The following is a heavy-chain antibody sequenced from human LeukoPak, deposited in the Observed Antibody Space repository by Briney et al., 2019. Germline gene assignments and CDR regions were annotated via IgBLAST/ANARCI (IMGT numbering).Heavy chain of an antibody. V-gene: IGHV4-34*01. J-gene: IGHJ4*02. CDR3: ARGGWHSSSWYFDY. CDR1: GGSFSGYY. CDR2: ITHGGST. Sequence: PSETLSLTCAVHGGSFSGYYWSWIRQPPGKGLEWIGEITHGGSTNYNPSLKSRVTISVDTSKNQFSLELNSVTAADTAVYYCARGGWHSSSWYFDYWGQGTLVTVSS. D-gene: IGHD6-13*01.